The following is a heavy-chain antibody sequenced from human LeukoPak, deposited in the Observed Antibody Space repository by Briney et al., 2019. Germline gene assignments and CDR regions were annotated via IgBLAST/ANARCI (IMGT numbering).Heavy chain of an antibody. CDR2: ITAYNGYT. Sequence: ASVKVSCKASGYTLISYATSWVRQAPGQGLEWMGWITAYNGYTTYAQKLQGRVTMTTDTSTNTAYMELRSLKSDDTAVYYCARGDCSGGSCYLPEYLQHWGQGTLVTVSS. D-gene: IGHD2-15*01. V-gene: IGHV1-18*01. CDR3: ARGDCSGGSCYLPEYLQH. CDR1: GYTLISYA. J-gene: IGHJ1*01.